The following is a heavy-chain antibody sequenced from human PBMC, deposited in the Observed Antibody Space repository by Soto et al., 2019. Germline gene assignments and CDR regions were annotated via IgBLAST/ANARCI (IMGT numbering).Heavy chain of an antibody. CDR1: GFTFSSYA. CDR3: AKGNYGSGKGYYYYYRMDV. CDR2: ISGSGGST. J-gene: IGHJ6*02. V-gene: IGHV3-23*01. Sequence: GGTLSLSCAASGFTFSSYAMSWGRQAPGKGLEWVSAISGSGGSTYYADSVKGRFTIYRDNSKNTLYLQMNSLRAEDPAVYYCAKGNYGSGKGYYYYYRMDVWGQGNTVTVSS. D-gene: IGHD3-10*01.